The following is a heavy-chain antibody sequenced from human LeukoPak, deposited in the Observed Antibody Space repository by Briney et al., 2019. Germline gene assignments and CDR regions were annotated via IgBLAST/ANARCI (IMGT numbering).Heavy chain of an antibody. CDR3: ARDRLGYCSGGSCYEQYYYYYGMGV. J-gene: IGHJ6*04. Sequence: PGGSLRLSCAASGFTFSSYEMNWVRQAPGKGLEWVSYISSSGSTIYYADSVKGRFTISRDNAKNSLYLQMNSLRAEDTAVYYCARDRLGYCSGGSCYEQYYYYYGMGVWGKGTTVTVSS. CDR2: ISSSGSTI. D-gene: IGHD2-15*01. CDR1: GFTFSSYE. V-gene: IGHV3-48*03.